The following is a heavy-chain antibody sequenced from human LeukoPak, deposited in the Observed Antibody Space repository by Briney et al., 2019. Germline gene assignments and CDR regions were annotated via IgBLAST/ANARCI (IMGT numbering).Heavy chain of an antibody. CDR1: GGSISGHY. CDR3: VRVVTGSVDY. Sequence: SETLSLTRTVSGGSISGHYWGWIRQPPGKGLEWIGYIYYTGDTNYIPSLESRVTISVDTSKNQFSLKLGSVTAADTAIYYCVRVVTGSVDYWGQGALVTVSS. J-gene: IGHJ4*02. V-gene: IGHV4-59*11. D-gene: IGHD3-10*01. CDR2: IYYTGDT.